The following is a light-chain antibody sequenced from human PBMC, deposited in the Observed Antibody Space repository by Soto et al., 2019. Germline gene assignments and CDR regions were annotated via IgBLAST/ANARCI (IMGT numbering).Light chain of an antibody. CDR2: AAS. Sequence: DIQMTQSPSSLSASVGDRVTINCRASQSISSYLNWYQQKPGKAPKLLIYAASSLQSGVPSRFSGSGSGTDFTLTISSLQPADFATYYCQQSYSTPPTFGQGTKVEIK. CDR3: QQSYSTPPT. CDR1: QSISSY. V-gene: IGKV1-39*01. J-gene: IGKJ1*01.